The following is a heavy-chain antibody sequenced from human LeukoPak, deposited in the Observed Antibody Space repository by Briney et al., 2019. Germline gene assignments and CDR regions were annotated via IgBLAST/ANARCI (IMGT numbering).Heavy chain of an antibody. J-gene: IGHJ4*02. CDR2: INHSGST. D-gene: IGHD5-18*01. Sequence: PSETLSLTCTVSGGSISSGGYYWSWIRQHPGKGLEWIGEINHSGSTNYNPSLKSRVTISVDTSKNQFSLKLSSVTAADTAVYYCARVKFVDTAMAIDYWGQGTLVTVSS. V-gene: IGHV4-39*07. CDR1: GGSISSGGYY. CDR3: ARVKFVDTAMAIDY.